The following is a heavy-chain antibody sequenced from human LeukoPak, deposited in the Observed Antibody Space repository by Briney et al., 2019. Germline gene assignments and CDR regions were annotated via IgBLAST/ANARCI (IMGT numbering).Heavy chain of an antibody. J-gene: IGHJ4*02. D-gene: IGHD2-15*01. CDR1: VFTFSSYG. V-gene: IGHV3-30*02. CDR3: AKVLNTLYWVPLDY. Sequence: GGSLRLSCAASVFTFSSYGMHWVRQAPGKGLEWVAFIRYDGSNKYYADSVKGRFTISRDNSKNTLYLQMNSLRAEDTAVYYSAKVLNTLYWVPLDYWGQGTLVTVSS. CDR2: IRYDGSNK.